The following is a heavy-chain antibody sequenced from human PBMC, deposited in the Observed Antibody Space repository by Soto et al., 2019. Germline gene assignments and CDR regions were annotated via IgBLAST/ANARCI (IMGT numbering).Heavy chain of an antibody. D-gene: IGHD7-27*01. CDR3: AKDLGQSPGMDV. CDR2: ISYDGSNK. CDR1: GFTFSSYG. J-gene: IGHJ6*02. Sequence: QVQLVESGGGVVQPGRSLRLSCAASGFTFSSYGMHWVRQAPGKGLEWVAVISYDGSNKYYADSVKGRFTISRDNSKNTLYLQMNSLRAEDTAVYYCAKDLGQSPGMDVWGQGTTVTVSS. V-gene: IGHV3-30*18.